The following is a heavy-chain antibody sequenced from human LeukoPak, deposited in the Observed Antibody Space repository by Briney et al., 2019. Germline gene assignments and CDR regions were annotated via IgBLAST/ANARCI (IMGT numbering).Heavy chain of an antibody. CDR1: GGSISSYY. D-gene: IGHD2-2*01. J-gene: IGHJ5*02. CDR2: VFYTGST. Sequence: ETLSLTCTVSGGSISSYYWSWIRQPPGKGLEWIGYVFYTGSTNYNPPLKSRVTISVDTSKNQFSLKLTSVTAADTAVYYCAGQRCSSTSCYSWFDPWGQGTLVTVSS. CDR3: AGQRCSSTSCYSWFDP. V-gene: IGHV4-59*08.